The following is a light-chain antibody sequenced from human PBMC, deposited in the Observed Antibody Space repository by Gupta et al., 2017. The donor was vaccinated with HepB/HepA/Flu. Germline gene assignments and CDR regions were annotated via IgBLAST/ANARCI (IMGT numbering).Light chain of an antibody. J-gene: IGLJ3*02. CDR2: RKN. V-gene: IGLV10-54*04. Sequence: QAGLTPPPSVSNGFGQTATLTCTGNSNSFGYQGAAWLQQHQGHPPKLLTYRKNNRPSGISERFSASRSGNTASLTITGLQPEDEADYFCSAWDSSLSGWVFGGGTKLTVL. CDR1: SNSFGYQG. CDR3: SAWDSSLSGWV.